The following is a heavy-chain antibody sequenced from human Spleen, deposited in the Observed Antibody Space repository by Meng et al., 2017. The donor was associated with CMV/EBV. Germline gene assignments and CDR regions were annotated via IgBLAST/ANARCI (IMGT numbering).Heavy chain of an antibody. CDR1: GGSISSGDYY. V-gene: IGHV4-30-4*08. CDR2: IYYSGST. D-gene: IGHD6-13*01. J-gene: IGHJ4*02. CDR3: ARSTPAAAAFDY. Sequence: QVQLKESGQGLVKPSQTLSLTCTVSGGSISSGDYYWSWIRQPPGKGLEWIGYIYYSGSTYYNPSLKSRVTISVDTSKNQFSLKLSSVTAADTAVYYCARSTPAAAAFDYWGQGTLVTVSS.